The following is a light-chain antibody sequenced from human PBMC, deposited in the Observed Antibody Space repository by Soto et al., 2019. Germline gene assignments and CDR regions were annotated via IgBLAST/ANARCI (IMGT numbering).Light chain of an antibody. CDR2: RTS. Sequence: EIVLTQSPATLSLSPGERATLSCRASQSVGSYLAWYQQKPGQAPRLLMSRTSRRATGIPDRFSGSGSGTDFTLSISRLEPEDFAVYYCQHYGDSAPFTFGPGTKVDI. V-gene: IGKV3-20*01. CDR1: QSVGSY. J-gene: IGKJ3*01. CDR3: QHYGDSAPFT.